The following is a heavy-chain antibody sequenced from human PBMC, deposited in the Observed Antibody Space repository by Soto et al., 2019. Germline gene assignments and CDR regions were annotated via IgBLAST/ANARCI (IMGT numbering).Heavy chain of an antibody. D-gene: IGHD3-3*01. Sequence: SVKVSCKASGGTFSSYTISWVRQAPGQGLEWMGRIIPILGIANYAQKFQGRVTITADKSTSTAYMELSSLRSEDTAVYYCAIITIFGVVNLYYYMDVWGKGTTVTVSS. J-gene: IGHJ6*03. CDR3: AIITIFGVVNLYYYMDV. V-gene: IGHV1-69*02. CDR2: IIPILGIA. CDR1: GGTFSSYT.